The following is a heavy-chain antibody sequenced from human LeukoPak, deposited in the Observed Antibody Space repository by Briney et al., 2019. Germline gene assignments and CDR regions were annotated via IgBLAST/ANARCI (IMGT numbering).Heavy chain of an antibody. J-gene: IGHJ4*02. V-gene: IGHV3-48*01. CDR1: GFTFSSYS. CDR3: ASRNNQRAIDY. D-gene: IGHD2/OR15-2a*01. CDR2: ITSGSGTI. Sequence: PGGSLRLSCAASGFTFSSYSMNWVRQAPGKGLEWVSYITSGSGTIYYADSVKGRFTISRDNAKNSLYLQMNSLRAEDTAVYYCASRNNQRAIDYWGQGTLVTVSS.